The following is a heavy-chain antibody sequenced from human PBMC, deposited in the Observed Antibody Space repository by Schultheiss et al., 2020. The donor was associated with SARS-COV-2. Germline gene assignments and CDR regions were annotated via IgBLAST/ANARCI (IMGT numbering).Heavy chain of an antibody. J-gene: IGHJ4*02. CDR3: AREGYCTNGVCSYFDY. CDR2: TRNKANSYTT. Sequence: GGSLRLSCAASGFTFSTYAMSWVRQAPGKGLEWVGRTRNKANSYTTEYAASVKGRFTISRDDSKHSLYLQMNSLKTEDTAVYYCAREGYCTNGVCSYFDYWGQGTLVTVSS. CDR1: GFTFSTYA. V-gene: IGHV3-72*01. D-gene: IGHD2-8*01.